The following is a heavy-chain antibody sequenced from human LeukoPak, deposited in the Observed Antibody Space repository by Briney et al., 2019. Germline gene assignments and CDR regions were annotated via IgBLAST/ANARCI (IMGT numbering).Heavy chain of an antibody. Sequence: GGSLRLSCAGSGVTFSSYGMSWVRQAPGKGLEWVAGISGRGATTYYADSVRGRFLISRDNSKNTLYLQMNSPRAEDTAVYYCAKVIAVAGRFDTWGQGTLVTVSS. J-gene: IGHJ5*02. D-gene: IGHD2-21*01. CDR2: ISGRGATT. V-gene: IGHV3-23*01. CDR3: AKVIAVAGRFDT. CDR1: GVTFSSYG.